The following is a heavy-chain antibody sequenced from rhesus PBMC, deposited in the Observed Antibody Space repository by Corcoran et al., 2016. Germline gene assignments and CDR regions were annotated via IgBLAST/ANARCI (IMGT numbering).Heavy chain of an antibody. Sequence: QVQLQESGPGLVKPSETLPPTSPFPGASLRIHYCIWIRPAPGKGLEWMGRSYGSGGSTDYNPSLKSRVTISIDTSKNQFSLKLSSVTAADTAVYYCAILRVGVWGPGVLVTVSS. CDR1: GASLRIHY. D-gene: IGHD2-15*01. V-gene: IGHV4S2*01. J-gene: IGHJ5-1*01. CDR3: AILRVGV. CDR2: SYGSGGST.